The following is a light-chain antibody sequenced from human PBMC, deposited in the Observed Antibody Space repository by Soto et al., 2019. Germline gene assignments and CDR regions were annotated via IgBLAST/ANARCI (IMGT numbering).Light chain of an antibody. CDR3: SSYTSSNTVV. V-gene: IGLV2-14*03. Sequence: HSVLTQPASVSGSPGQSITISCTGTSSDVGGYNYVSWYQQYAGKAPQLMIYGVTNRPSGVSTRFSGSKSGNTASLTISGLQTEDEADYYCSSYTSSNTVVFGGGTKLTVL. J-gene: IGLJ3*02. CDR2: GVT. CDR1: SSDVGGYNY.